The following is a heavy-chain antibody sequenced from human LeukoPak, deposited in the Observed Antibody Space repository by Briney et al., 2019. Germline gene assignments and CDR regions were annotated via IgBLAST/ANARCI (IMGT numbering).Heavy chain of an antibody. J-gene: IGHJ4*02. Sequence: GGSLRLSCAASGLTFSSNWMSWVRQAPGKGLEWVANIKHDGSEKYYVDSVKGRFTISRDNAKNSLFLQMNSLRAEDTAVYYCASRLRWPNFDYWGQGTLVTVSS. V-gene: IGHV3-7*01. CDR2: IKHDGSEK. CDR1: GLTFSSNW. CDR3: ASRLRWPNFDY. D-gene: IGHD4-23*01.